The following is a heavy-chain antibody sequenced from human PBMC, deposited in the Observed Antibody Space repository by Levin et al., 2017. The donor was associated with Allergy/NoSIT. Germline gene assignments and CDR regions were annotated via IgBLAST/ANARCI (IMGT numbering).Heavy chain of an antibody. Sequence: GESLKISCATSGFTFSTYTMNWVRQAPGKGLEWVSSITPSSTYIYYADSVKGQFTISRDNSKNSLYLQMNGLRAEDTAVYHCARAESGNVPDFDYWGQGTLVTVSS. V-gene: IGHV3-21*01. CDR1: GFTFSTYT. CDR2: ITPSSTYI. J-gene: IGHJ4*02. D-gene: IGHD1-1*01. CDR3: ARAESGNVPDFDY.